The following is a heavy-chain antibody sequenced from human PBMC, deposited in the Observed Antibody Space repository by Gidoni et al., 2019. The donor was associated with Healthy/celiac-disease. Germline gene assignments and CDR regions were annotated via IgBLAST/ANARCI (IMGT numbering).Heavy chain of an antibody. J-gene: IGHJ6*02. D-gene: IGHD2-15*01. CDR3: AREGLSYCSGGSCYAPTYYYYGMDV. V-gene: IGHV3-48*02. CDR1: VFTFSSYS. Sequence: EVQMVESVGGLVQPGGSLRLSCAVSVFTFSSYSMNWVGQALGKGLEWFSSISSSSSTLYYAHSVTGRFTISRDNAKNSLYLQMNSLRDEDTAVYYCAREGLSYCSGGSCYAPTYYYYGMDVWGQGTTVTVSS. CDR2: ISSSSSTL.